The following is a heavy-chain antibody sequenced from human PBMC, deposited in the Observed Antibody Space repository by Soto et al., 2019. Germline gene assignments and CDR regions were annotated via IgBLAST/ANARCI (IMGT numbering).Heavy chain of an antibody. CDR3: ARDKRKGGTIFGVVTNNWFDP. CDR1: GYTFTSYG. V-gene: IGHV1-18*01. CDR2: IIPYLGNA. Sequence: GASVKVSCKASGYTFTSYGIIWVRQAPGQGLEWMGRIIPYLGNANYAQKFQGRVTMTADTSTSTAYMELSSLRSEDTAVYYCARDKRKGGTIFGVVTNNWFDPWGQGTLVTVSS. J-gene: IGHJ5*02. D-gene: IGHD3-3*01.